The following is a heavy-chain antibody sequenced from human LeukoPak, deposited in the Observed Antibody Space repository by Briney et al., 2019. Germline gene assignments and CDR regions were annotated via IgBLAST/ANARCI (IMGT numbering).Heavy chain of an antibody. CDR1: GFTFSDYW. V-gene: IGHV3-7*01. CDR3: ARDKEAAVDFWSGYYPL. CDR2: IKRDGSEK. Sequence: GGSLRLSCAASGFTFSDYWMSWVRQAPGKGLEWVANIKRDGSEKYYGDSVKGRFTISRDNAKNSLYLQMNSLRAEDTAVYYCARDKEAAVDFWSGYYPLWGQGTLVTVSS. J-gene: IGHJ4*02. D-gene: IGHD3-3*01.